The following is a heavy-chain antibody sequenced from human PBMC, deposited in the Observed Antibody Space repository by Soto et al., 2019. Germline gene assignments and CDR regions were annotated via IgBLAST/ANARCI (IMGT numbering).Heavy chain of an antibody. D-gene: IGHD1-26*01. V-gene: IGHV3-23*01. CDR3: ARDGGVGGSYYLDK. CDR1: GFTFDTFA. CDR2: ISVSEDDT. J-gene: IGHJ4*02. Sequence: GGSLRLSCVASGFTFDTFAMIWVRQAPGKGLEWVSRISVSEDDTFYADSVKGRFTISRDKSKNTLYLQMNSLRAEDTALYYCARDGGVGGSYYLDKWGQGTSVTVSS.